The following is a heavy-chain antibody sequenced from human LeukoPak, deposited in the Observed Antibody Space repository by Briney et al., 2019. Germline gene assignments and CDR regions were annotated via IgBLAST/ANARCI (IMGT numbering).Heavy chain of an antibody. D-gene: IGHD2-2*01. Sequence: GGSLRLSCAASGFTFSSYAMSWVRQAPGKGLEWVSAISGGGGSAYYADSVKGRFTISRDNFKNTLYLQMNSLRAEDTAVYYCARETCSSTSCSTDYWGQGTLVTVSS. CDR2: ISGGGGSA. J-gene: IGHJ4*02. CDR3: ARETCSSTSCSTDY. V-gene: IGHV3-23*01. CDR1: GFTFSSYA.